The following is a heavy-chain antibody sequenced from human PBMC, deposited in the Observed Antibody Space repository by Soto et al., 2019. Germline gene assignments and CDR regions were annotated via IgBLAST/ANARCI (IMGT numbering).Heavy chain of an antibody. CDR1: GGTFSSYA. CDR2: IIPIFGTA. CDR3: ARASDLGLGAGIWYFDL. Sequence: QVQLVQSGAEVKKPGSSVKVSCKASGGTFSSYAISWVRQAPGQGLEWMGGIIPIFGTANYAQKFKGRVTITADESTSRAQIHLRSLRGDDTAVYERARASDLGLGAGIWYFDLWGRGTLVTVSS. J-gene: IGHJ2*01. V-gene: IGHV1-69*12. D-gene: IGHD3-16*01.